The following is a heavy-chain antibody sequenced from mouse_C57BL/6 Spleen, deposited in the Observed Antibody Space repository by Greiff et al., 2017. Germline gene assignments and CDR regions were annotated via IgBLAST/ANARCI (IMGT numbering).Heavy chain of an antibody. CDR3: ARMDYGSLFAY. CDR2: INPNNGGT. J-gene: IGHJ3*01. D-gene: IGHD1-1*01. V-gene: IGHV1-26*01. CDR1: GYTFTDYY. Sequence: VQLQQSGPELVKPGASVKISCKASGYTFTDYYMNWVKQSHGKSLEWIGDINPNNGGTSYNQKFKGKATVTVDKSSSTAYMELRSLTSGDSAVYYCARMDYGSLFAYWGQGTLVTVSA.